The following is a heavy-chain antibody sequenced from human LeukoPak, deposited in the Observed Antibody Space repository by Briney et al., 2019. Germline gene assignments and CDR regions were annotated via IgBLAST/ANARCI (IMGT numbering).Heavy chain of an antibody. D-gene: IGHD2-8*01. CDR2: INPNSGGT. CDR3: ARGRDIVLMVYAIREYYMDV. J-gene: IGHJ6*03. V-gene: IGHV1-2*02. CDR1: GYTFNDYY. Sequence: ASVKVSCKASGYTFNDYYMHWVRQAPGQGLEWMGWINPNSGGTNYAQKFQGRVTMTRDTSISTAYMELSRLRSDDTAVYYCARGRDIVLMVYAIREYYMDVWGKGTTVTVSS.